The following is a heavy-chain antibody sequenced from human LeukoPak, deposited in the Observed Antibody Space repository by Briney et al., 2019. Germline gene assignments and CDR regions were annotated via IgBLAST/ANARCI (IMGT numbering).Heavy chain of an antibody. Sequence: GGSLRLSCAASGFTFSSYWMHWVRQAPGKGLVWVSRINSDGSITTYADSVKGRFTISRDNAQNTLYLQMNSVRVEDTAVYYCTRGGVDYWGQGTLVTVSS. CDR3: TRGGVDY. J-gene: IGHJ4*02. V-gene: IGHV3-74*01. CDR2: INSDGSIT. CDR1: GFTFSSYW.